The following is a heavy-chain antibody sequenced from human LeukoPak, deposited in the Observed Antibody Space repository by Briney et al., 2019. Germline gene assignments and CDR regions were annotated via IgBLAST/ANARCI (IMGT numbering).Heavy chain of an antibody. CDR3: ARDETVRDDYYGMDV. D-gene: IGHD4-11*01. CDR1: GGAFTTHA. Sequence: SVKVSCKASGGAFTTHAINWVRQAPGQGFEWMGRIIPMLDKANYGQKSQGRVTITADKFTTTVYMELTSLRSEDTAVYYCARDETVRDDYYGMDVWGQGTTVTVSS. V-gene: IGHV1-69*04. CDR2: IIPMLDKA. J-gene: IGHJ6*02.